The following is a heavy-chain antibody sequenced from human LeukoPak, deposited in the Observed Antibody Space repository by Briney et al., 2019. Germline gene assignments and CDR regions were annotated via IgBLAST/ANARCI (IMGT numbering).Heavy chain of an antibody. CDR2: IYTSGST. V-gene: IGHV4-4*07. CDR3: ARDPRLYPIAAAGTNWFDP. D-gene: IGHD6-13*01. Sequence: SETLSLTCTVSGGSISSYYWSWIRQPAGKGLEWIGRIYTSGSTNYNPSLKSRVTMSVDTSKNQFSLKLSSVSAADTAVYYCARDPRLYPIAAAGTNWFDPWGQGTLVTVSS. J-gene: IGHJ5*02. CDR1: GGSISSYY.